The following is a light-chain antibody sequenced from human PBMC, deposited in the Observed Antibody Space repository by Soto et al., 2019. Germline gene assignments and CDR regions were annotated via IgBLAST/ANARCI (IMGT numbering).Light chain of an antibody. CDR1: QSVGTY. V-gene: IGKV3-15*01. J-gene: IGKJ1*01. CDR2: GAS. Sequence: EIVMTQSPATLSVSPGERATLSCRASQSVGTYLAWYQQKPGQAPRLLIYGASTRAAGISPRFSVGGSGTESTLAISSLQSEDLAVYYCQQDNDWPRTFGQGTKVGIK. CDR3: QQDNDWPRT.